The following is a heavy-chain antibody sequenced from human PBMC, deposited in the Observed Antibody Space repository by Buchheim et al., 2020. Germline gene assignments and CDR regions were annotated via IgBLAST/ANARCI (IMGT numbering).Heavy chain of an antibody. D-gene: IGHD2-8*01. Sequence: EVQLVESGGGLVKPGGSLRLSCAASGFTFSSYSMNWVRQAPGKGLEWVSSISSSSSYIYYADSVKGRFNIPRDNAKNSTYLQMNSLRAEDTAVYYCARGKMVYAGSFDYWGQGTL. J-gene: IGHJ4*02. CDR1: GFTFSSYS. V-gene: IGHV3-21*01. CDR3: ARGKMVYAGSFDY. CDR2: ISSSSSYI.